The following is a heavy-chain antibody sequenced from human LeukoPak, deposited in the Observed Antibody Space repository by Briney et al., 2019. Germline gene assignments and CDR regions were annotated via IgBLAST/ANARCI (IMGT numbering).Heavy chain of an antibody. CDR1: GFTFSSYW. CDR2: IKQDGSEK. V-gene: IGHV3-7*01. CDR3: ARELGYSYGSAPYYYYYMDV. J-gene: IGHJ6*03. D-gene: IGHD5-18*01. Sequence: GGSLRLSCAASGFTFSSYWMSWVRQAPGKGLEWVANIKQDGSEKYYVDSVKGRFTIPRDNAKNSLYLQMNSLRAEDTAVYYCARELGYSYGSAPYYYYYMDVWGKGTTVAVSS.